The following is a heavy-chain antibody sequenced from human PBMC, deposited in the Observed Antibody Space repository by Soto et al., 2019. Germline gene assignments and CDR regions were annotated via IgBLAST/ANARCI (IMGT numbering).Heavy chain of an antibody. CDR3: ASNGYYYGSLDY. CDR2: IYYSGST. CDR1: GGSISSYY. J-gene: IGHJ4*02. Sequence: PSETLSLTXTVSGGSISSYYWSWIRQPPGKGLEWIGYIYYSGSTNYNPSLKSRVTISVDTSKNQFSLKLSSVTAADTAVYYCASNGYYYGSLDYWGQGTLVTVSS. D-gene: IGHD3-22*01. V-gene: IGHV4-59*01.